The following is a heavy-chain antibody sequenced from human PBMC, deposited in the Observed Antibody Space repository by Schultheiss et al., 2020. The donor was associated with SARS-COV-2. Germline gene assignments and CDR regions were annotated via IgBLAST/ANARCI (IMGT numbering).Heavy chain of an antibody. CDR2: IYYSGST. V-gene: IGHV4-38-2*02. D-gene: IGHD3-3*01. CDR1: GYSISSGYY. J-gene: IGHJ2*01. Sequence: SETLSLTCTVSGYSISSGYYWGWIRQPPGKGLEWIGSIYYSGSTYYNPSLKSRVTISVDTSKNQFFLKLNSVTAADTAVYYCARDSRRWRFFDLWGRGTLVTVSS. CDR3: ARDSRRWRFFDL.